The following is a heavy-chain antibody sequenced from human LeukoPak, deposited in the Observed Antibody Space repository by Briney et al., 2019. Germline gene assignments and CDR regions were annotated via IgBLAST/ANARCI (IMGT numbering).Heavy chain of an antibody. CDR1: GYTFTNYD. V-gene: IGHV1-8*01. D-gene: IGHD5-18*01. CDR3: AVDTAMVDAFDI. Sequence: ASVKVSCKTSGYTFTNYDINWVRQATGQGLEWMGWMNPNNGNTGYAQKFQGRVTITRNTSISTAYMELSSLRSEDTAVYYCAVDTAMVDAFDIWGQGTMVTVSS. CDR2: MNPNNGNT. J-gene: IGHJ3*02.